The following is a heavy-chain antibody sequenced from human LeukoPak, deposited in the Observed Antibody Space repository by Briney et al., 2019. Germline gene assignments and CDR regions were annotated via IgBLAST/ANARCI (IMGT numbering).Heavy chain of an antibody. D-gene: IGHD5-24*01. V-gene: IGHV3-21*01. Sequence: GGSLRLSCAASGFTFSNFAMSWVRQAPGKGLEWVSSISSGSSYIYYADSVKGRFTISRDNAKNSLYLQMNSLRAEDTAVYHCAKGSVGDGYNFGYWGQGTLVTVSS. CDR1: GFTFSNFA. CDR3: AKGSVGDGYNFGY. J-gene: IGHJ4*02. CDR2: ISSGSSYI.